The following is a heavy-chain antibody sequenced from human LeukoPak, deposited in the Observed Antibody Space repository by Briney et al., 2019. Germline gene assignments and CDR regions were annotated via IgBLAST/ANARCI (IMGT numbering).Heavy chain of an antibody. Sequence: ASVKVSCKASGYTFTGYYMHWVRQAPGQGLEWMGWINPNSGGTNYAQKFQGRVTMTRDTSISTAYMELSRLRSDDTAVYYCARPRLRKAAAGPVNNWFGPWGQGTLVTVSS. J-gene: IGHJ5*02. CDR3: ARPRLRKAAAGPVNNWFGP. CDR1: GYTFTGYY. V-gene: IGHV1-2*02. CDR2: INPNSGGT. D-gene: IGHD6-13*01.